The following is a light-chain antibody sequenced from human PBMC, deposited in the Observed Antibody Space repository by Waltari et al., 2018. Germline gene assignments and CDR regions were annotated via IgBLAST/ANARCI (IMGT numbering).Light chain of an antibody. CDR2: DAS. Sequence: EIVLTQSPATLSLSPGERATLSCRASQSVTTHLAWYQHKPGQPPRLLIYDASNRAIGIPARFRGSGSGTDFTLTISSLEPEDSAIYYCQQRSNWPPWTFGQGTKVEIK. CDR1: QSVTTH. CDR3: QQRSNWPPWT. V-gene: IGKV3-11*01. J-gene: IGKJ1*01.